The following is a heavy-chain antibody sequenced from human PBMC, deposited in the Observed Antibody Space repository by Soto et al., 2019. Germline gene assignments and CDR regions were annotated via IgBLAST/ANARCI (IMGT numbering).Heavy chain of an antibody. J-gene: IGHJ4*02. CDR1: GYTVTELS. Sequence: GASGKVACKVSGYTVTELSMHWVRQAPGKGLEWMGGFDPEDGETIYAQKFQGRVTMTEDTSTDTAYMELSSLRSEDTAVYYCATAYCISTSCYGRGGYWGQGTLVTVSS. D-gene: IGHD2-2*01. CDR3: ATAYCISTSCYGRGGY. V-gene: IGHV1-24*01. CDR2: FDPEDGET.